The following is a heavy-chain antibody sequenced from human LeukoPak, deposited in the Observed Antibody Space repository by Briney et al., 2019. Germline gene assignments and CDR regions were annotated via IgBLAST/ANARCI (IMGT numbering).Heavy chain of an antibody. Sequence: QPGGSLRLSCAASGFTFIDYDMHWVRQVMGKGLEWVSAIGIRGDTHYSGSVKGRFTISRENAESSLYLQMNSLRAEDTAVYYCARGGIQVSGIDEFDYWGQGTLVTVSS. CDR1: GFTFIDYD. V-gene: IGHV3-13*01. D-gene: IGHD6-19*01. CDR3: ARGGIQVSGIDEFDY. CDR2: IGIRGDT. J-gene: IGHJ4*02.